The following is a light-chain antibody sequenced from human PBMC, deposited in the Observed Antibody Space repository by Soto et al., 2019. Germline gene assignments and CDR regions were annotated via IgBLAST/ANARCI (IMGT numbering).Light chain of an antibody. Sequence: DIQMTQSPSYLPTSVGDRVTITCRASQTIYNYVTWYQQKPGKAPRLLIFGASRVQNGIPSRFSGSGSGTDFTLTINDVQPADFASYFCQQTYNAPRTFGQGTALEI. CDR2: GAS. J-gene: IGKJ2*01. V-gene: IGKV1-39*01. CDR3: QQTYNAPRT. CDR1: QTIYNY.